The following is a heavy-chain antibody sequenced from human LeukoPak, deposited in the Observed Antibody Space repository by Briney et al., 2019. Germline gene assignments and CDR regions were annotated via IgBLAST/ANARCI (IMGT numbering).Heavy chain of an antibody. D-gene: IGHD1-7*01. CDR1: GFTVSSNY. V-gene: IGHV3-53*01. J-gene: IGHJ4*02. Sequence: GSLRLSCAPSGFTVSSNYMSWVRQAPGNGLEWVSVIYSGGDTFYADSVKGRFTISRDNSKNTLYLQMNSLRAEDTAVYYCAAKDELRSNGPYFNSWGQGTLVTVSS. CDR2: IYSGGDT. CDR3: AAKDELRSNGPYFNS.